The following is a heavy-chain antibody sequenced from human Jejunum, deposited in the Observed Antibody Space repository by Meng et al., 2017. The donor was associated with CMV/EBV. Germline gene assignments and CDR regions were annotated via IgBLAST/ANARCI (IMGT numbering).Heavy chain of an antibody. J-gene: IGHJ5*02. CDR2: MNPTSGKT. CDR1: ARTTYD. D-gene: IGHD3-22*01. Sequence: ARTTYDINWVRQAAGQGLEWMEWMNPTSGKTGYAQKFQGRVTITRNSSISTAYMELSSLTSEDTAVYYCARGVPTYYYDSSAFYFDTWGQGTLVTVSS. V-gene: IGHV1-8*03. CDR3: ARGVPTYYYDSSAFYFDT.